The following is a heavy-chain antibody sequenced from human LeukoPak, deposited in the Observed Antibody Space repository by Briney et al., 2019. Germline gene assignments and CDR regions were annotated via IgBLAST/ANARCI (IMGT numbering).Heavy chain of an antibody. V-gene: IGHV1-69*13. CDR1: GGTFCSYA. J-gene: IGHJ5*02. CDR2: IIPIFGTA. D-gene: IGHD1-7*01. CDR3: ARYWNYQGWFDP. Sequence: ASVKVSCTASGGTFCSYAISWVRPAPGQGLEWMGGIIPIFGTANYAQKFQGRVTITADESTSTAYMELSSLRSEDTAVYYCARYWNYQGWFDPWGQGTLVTVSS.